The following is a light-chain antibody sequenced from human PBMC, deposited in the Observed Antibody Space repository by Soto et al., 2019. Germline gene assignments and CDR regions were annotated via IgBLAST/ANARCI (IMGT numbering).Light chain of an antibody. CDR1: RSVSSSY. Sequence: MGFTLCPYSVSWTPWDRAARVVRASRSVSSSYLAWYQQKPVQATRLLIYAASSRATGIPDWFSSSGSGTDFTLTISRMEPEDFAWYYFQQYARTSITFGAGPSLQIK. CDR3: QQYARTSIT. J-gene: IGKJ5*01. CDR2: AAS. V-gene: IGKV3-20*01.